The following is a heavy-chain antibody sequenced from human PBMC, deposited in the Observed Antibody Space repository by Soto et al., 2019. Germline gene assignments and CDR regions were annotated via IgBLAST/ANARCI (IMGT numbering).Heavy chain of an antibody. CDR1: GGSILDSTYY. D-gene: IGHD3-22*01. CDR2: IFYSGGT. Sequence: QLLLQESGPGLVKPSETLSLTCTVSGGSILDSTYYWAWIRQSPGKGLEWIGTIFYSGGTFYTPSLKSRVTMSVDTPNNHFPLKRSSVTAAHRAVYYFASQAIGYYSGGSDPWGREPWSPSPQ. V-gene: IGHV4-39*02. CDR3: ASQAIGYYSGGSDP. J-gene: IGHJ5*02.